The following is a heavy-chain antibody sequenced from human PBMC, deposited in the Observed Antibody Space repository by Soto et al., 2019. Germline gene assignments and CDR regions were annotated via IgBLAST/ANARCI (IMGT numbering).Heavy chain of an antibody. V-gene: IGHV3-48*03. J-gene: IGHJ6*02. CDR3: AKDPYNYPPYYYYGMDV. Sequence: GGSLRLSCAASGFTFSGYEMNWVRQAPGKGLEWVSYISGSGSTIYYADSVKGRFTISRDNAKDSLYLQMNSLRAEDTAVYYCAKDPYNYPPYYYYGMDVWGQGTTVTVSS. D-gene: IGHD1-20*01. CDR1: GFTFSGYE. CDR2: ISGSGSTI.